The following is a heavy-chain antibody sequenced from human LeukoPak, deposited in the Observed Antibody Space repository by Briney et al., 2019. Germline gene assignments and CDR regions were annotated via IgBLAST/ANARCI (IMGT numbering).Heavy chain of an antibody. CDR2: ICYSGST. V-gene: IGHV4-59*01. CDR1: GGSISSYY. J-gene: IGHJ5*02. Sequence: SETLSLTCTVSGGSISSYYWSWIRQPPGKGLEWIGYICYSGSTNYNPSLKSRVTISVDTSKNQFSLKLSSVTAADTAVYYCASGLRYFGTWSQGTLVTVSS. CDR3: ASGLRYFGT. D-gene: IGHD3-9*01.